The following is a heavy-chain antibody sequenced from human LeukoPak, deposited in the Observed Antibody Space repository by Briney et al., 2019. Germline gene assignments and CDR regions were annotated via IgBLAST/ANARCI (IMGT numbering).Heavy chain of an antibody. D-gene: IGHD2-21*02. Sequence: GGSLRLSCAASGFTFSTYAMSWVRQAPGKGLEWVSAITGSGASTYYADSVKGRFTISRDNSKNTLYLQINSLRAEGTAVYYCAKDRNAVTARGFDYWGQGTLVTVSS. CDR3: AKDRNAVTARGFDY. CDR1: GFTFSTYA. J-gene: IGHJ4*02. CDR2: ITGSGAST. V-gene: IGHV3-23*01.